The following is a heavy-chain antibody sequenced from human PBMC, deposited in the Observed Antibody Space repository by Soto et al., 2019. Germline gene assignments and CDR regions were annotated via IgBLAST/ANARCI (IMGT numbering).Heavy chain of an antibody. J-gene: IGHJ4*02. D-gene: IGHD3-16*01. V-gene: IGHV1-46*01. Sequence: GASVKVSCKASGYTFTSYYMHWVREAPGQGLEWMGIINPSGGSTSYAQKFQGRVTMTRDTSTSTVYTELSSLRSEDTAVYYCARDSLGRGNFDYWGQGTLVTVSS. CDR1: GYTFTSYY. CDR3: ARDSLGRGNFDY. CDR2: INPSGGST.